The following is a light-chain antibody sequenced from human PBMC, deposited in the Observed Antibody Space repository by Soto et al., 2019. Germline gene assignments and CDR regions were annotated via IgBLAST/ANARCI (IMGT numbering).Light chain of an antibody. V-gene: IGKV1-5*03. CDR1: QNINNW. J-gene: IGKJ4*01. CDR2: KAS. Sequence: DIQMTQSPSTLPASVGDRVTITCRASQNINNWLAWYQQKPGKGPSLLIYKASNLESGVSSRFSGSGSGTEFTLTISSLQPDDFALYYCQQYGSSPPFAFGGGTKIEIK. CDR3: QQYGSSPPFA.